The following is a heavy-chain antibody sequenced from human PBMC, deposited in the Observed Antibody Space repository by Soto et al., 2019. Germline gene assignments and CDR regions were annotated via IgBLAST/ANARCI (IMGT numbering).Heavy chain of an antibody. D-gene: IGHD4-17*01. CDR1: GFTFSSYA. Sequence: PGGSLRLSCAASGFTFSSYAMHWVRQAPGKGLEWVAVISYDGSNKYYADSVKGRFTISRDNSKNTLYLQMNSLRAEDTAVYYCARDNTRATVTIDAFDIWGQGTMVTV. J-gene: IGHJ3*02. V-gene: IGHV3-30-3*01. CDR2: ISYDGSNK. CDR3: ARDNTRATVTIDAFDI.